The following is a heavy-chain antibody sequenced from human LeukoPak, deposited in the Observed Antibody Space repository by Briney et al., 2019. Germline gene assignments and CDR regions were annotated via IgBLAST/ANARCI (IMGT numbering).Heavy chain of an antibody. CDR1: GFSFSTYW. D-gene: IGHD2-15*01. Sequence: PGGSLRLSCAASGFSFSTYWMHWVRQAPGEGLLWVSRINGDGSTTNYADSVKGRFTISRDNAKNTLYLRMNSLRAEDTAVYYCTRRVDATRWYDPWGQGTLVTVSS. V-gene: IGHV3-74*01. CDR3: TRRVDATRWYDP. CDR2: INGDGSTT. J-gene: IGHJ5*02.